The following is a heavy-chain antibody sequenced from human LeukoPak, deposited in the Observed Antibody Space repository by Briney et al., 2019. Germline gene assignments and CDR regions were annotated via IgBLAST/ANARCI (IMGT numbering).Heavy chain of an antibody. D-gene: IGHD3-10*01. CDR3: ARSPGDRTYFDY. J-gene: IGHJ4*02. V-gene: IGHV3-53*01. CDR1: GFTVSSNY. CDR2: IYSGGST. Sequence: GGSLRLSCAAYGFTVSSNYMSWVRQAPGKGLEWVSVIYSGGSTYYADSVKGRFTISRDNSKNTLYLQMNSLRAEDTAVYYCARSPGDRTYFDYWGQGTLVTVSS.